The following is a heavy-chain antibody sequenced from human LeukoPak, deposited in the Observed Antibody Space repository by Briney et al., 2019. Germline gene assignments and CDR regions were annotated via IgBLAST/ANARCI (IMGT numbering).Heavy chain of an antibody. CDR3: SSLNTYYYDTSGYSY. D-gene: IGHD3-22*01. V-gene: IGHV3-49*04. J-gene: IGHJ4*02. CDR1: GFTFGDYA. CDR2: IRSNAYGGTT. Sequence: GGSLRLSCTASGFTFGDYAMNWVRQAPGKGLEWVGFIRSNAYGGTTEYAASVKGRFTISRDDSKSIAYLQMNSLKTEDTAMYYCSSLNTYYYDTSGYSYWGQGTLVTVSS.